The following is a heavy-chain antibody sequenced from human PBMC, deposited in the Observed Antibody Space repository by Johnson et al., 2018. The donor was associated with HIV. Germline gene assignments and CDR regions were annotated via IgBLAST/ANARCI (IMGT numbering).Heavy chain of an antibody. D-gene: IGHD4-17*01. J-gene: IGHJ3*02. CDR1: GFTFSDYY. CDR3: ARRTVTALFNI. CDR2: ISSSGDII. Sequence: QVQLVESGGGLVKPGGSLRLSCAASGFTFSDYYMTWIRQAPGKGLEWRSFISSSGDIIRYADSVKGRFTISRDHAKNSLIRQMNSLRDEDTAVHYCARRTVTALFNIWGQGTLVTVSS. V-gene: IGHV3-11*04.